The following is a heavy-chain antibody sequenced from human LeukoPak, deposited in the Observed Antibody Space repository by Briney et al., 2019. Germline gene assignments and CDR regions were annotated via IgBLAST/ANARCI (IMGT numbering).Heavy chain of an antibody. J-gene: IGHJ4*02. CDR2: ISGSGGST. V-gene: IGHV3-23*01. CDR3: AKDPVGATRDFYFDY. CDR1: GFTFSSYT. D-gene: IGHD1-26*01. Sequence: PGGSLRLSCAASGFTFSSYTMLWVRQAPGKGLEWVSAISGSGGSTYYADSVKGRFTISRDNSKNTLYLQMNSLRAEDTAVYYCAKDPVGATRDFYFDYWGQGTLVTVSS.